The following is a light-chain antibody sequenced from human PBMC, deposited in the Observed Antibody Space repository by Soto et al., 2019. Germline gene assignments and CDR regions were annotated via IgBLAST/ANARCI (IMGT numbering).Light chain of an antibody. V-gene: IGLV2-14*01. CDR2: RVT. CDR1: GSDIGAYNY. CDR3: SSFTTNYFYV. Sequence: QSALTQPASVSGSPGQSITISCTGTGSDIGAYNYVSWYQQHPGKAPKLIIHRVTHRPSGVSTRFSASKSAYTASLTISGLQAEDEADYYCSSFTTNYFYVFGPGTKLTVL. J-gene: IGLJ1*01.